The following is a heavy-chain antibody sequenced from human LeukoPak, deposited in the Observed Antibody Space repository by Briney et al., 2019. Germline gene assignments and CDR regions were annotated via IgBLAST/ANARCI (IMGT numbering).Heavy chain of an antibody. CDR1: GFPFSSYA. V-gene: IGHV3-23*01. J-gene: IGHJ4*02. CDR2: ISDSGGTT. D-gene: IGHD3-3*01. Sequence: GGPLRLSCVTSGFPFSSYAMIWVRQAPGKGLEWVSGISDSGGTTYYADSVKGRFTISRDNSKSTLYLQMSSLRAEETAVYYCAKSSYDFWSSFDYWGQGTLVTVSS. CDR3: AKSSYDFWSSFDY.